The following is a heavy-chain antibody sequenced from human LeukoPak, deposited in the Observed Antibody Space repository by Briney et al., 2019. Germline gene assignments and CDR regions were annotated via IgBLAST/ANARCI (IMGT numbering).Heavy chain of an antibody. CDR3: ARELVVPAAIGGWFDP. V-gene: IGHV3-53*01. D-gene: IGHD2-2*01. J-gene: IGHJ5*02. CDR2: IYSGGST. Sequence: GGSLRLSCAASGFTVSSNYMSWVRQAPGKGLEWVSVIYSGGSTYYADSVKGRFTISRDNSKNTLHLQMNSLRAEDTAVYYCARELVVPAAIGGWFDPWGQGTLVTVSS. CDR1: GFTVSSNY.